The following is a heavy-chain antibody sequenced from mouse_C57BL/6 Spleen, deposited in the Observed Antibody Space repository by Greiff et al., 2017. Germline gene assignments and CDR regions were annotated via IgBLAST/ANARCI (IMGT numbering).Heavy chain of an antibody. V-gene: IGHV1-78*01. CDR2: IYPRDGST. J-gene: IGHJ3*01. Sequence: QVQLQQSDAELVKPGASVKISCKVSGYTFTDHTIHWMKQRPEQGLEWIGYIYPRDGSTKYNEKFKGKATLTADKSSSTAYMQLNSLTSEDSAVYFCARPLYYYGSSSWFAYWGQGTLVTVSA. CDR1: GYTFTDHT. CDR3: ARPLYYYGSSSWFAY. D-gene: IGHD1-1*01.